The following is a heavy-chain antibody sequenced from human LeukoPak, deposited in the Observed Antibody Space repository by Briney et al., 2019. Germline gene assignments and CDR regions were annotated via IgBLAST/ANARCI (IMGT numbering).Heavy chain of an antibody. CDR1: GYTFTSYA. D-gene: IGHD4-17*01. V-gene: IGHV1-3*01. J-gene: IGHJ4*02. Sequence: ASVKVSCKASGYTFTSYAMHWVRQAPGQRLEWMGWINAGNGNTKYSQKFQGRVTITRDTSASTAYMELSSLRSEDTAVYYCARPTVTTNRYFDYWGQGTLVTVSS. CDR2: INAGNGNT. CDR3: ARPTVTTNRYFDY.